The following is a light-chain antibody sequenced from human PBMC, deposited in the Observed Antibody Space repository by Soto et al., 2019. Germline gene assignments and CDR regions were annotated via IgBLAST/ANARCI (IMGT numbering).Light chain of an antibody. V-gene: IGKV1-12*01. CDR2: PTS. CDR3: QKTHSLPLS. CDR1: QGVGGW. J-gene: IGKJ3*01. Sequence: IQMTQSPSSVSASVGDRVTMTCRACQGVGGWLAWYQLKPGKVPKLLIYPTSSLHSGVPSRFSGSRSGTDFTLSISSLLIKDFATYYCQKTHSLPLSFGPGTKVDIK.